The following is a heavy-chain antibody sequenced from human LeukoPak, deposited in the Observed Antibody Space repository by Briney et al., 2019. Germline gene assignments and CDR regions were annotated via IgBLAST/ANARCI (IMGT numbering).Heavy chain of an antibody. V-gene: IGHV4-39*07. CDR3: ARGRPNGMVRGVIIGYYYMDV. J-gene: IGHJ6*03. Sequence: PSETLSLTCTVSGGSISSSSYYWGWIRQPPGKGLEWIGSIYYSGSTYYNPSLKSRVTISVDTSKNQFSLKLSSVTAADTAVYYCARGRPNGMVRGVIIGYYYMDVWGKGTTVTVSS. CDR1: GGSISSSSYY. CDR2: IYYSGST. D-gene: IGHD3-10*01.